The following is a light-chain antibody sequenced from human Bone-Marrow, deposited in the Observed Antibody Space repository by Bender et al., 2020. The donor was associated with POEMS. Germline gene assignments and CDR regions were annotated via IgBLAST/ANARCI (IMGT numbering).Light chain of an antibody. Sequence: QSVVTQPPSLSEAPRQRVTISCTGSSSNIGAAYDVHWYQHRPGTAPKLLIYGNYNRPSGVPDRFSASKSGTSASLAISELQSEDEALYYCSAWDDSLSGWVFGGGTKLTVL. CDR1: SSNIGAAYD. V-gene: IGLV1-40*01. J-gene: IGLJ3*02. CDR3: SAWDDSLSGWV. CDR2: GNY.